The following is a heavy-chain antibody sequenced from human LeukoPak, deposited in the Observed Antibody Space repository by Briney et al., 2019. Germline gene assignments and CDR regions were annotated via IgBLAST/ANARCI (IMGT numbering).Heavy chain of an antibody. J-gene: IGHJ4*02. CDR1: GYTFTDYW. D-gene: IGHD2-2*01. V-gene: IGHV5-51*01. CDR2: IYDGDFDTDI. CDR3: ARGGPSYALDY. Sequence: GESLKISCKGSGYTFTDYWIGWVRQMPGKGLEWMGIIYDGDFDTDIRYSPSFQGQVTMSTDKSIGIAYLHWSSLKASDTAMYFCARGGPSYALDYWGQGTLVTVSP.